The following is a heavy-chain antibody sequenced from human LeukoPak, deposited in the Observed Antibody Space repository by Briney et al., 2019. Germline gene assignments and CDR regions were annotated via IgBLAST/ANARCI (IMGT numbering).Heavy chain of an antibody. D-gene: IGHD4-17*01. CDR1: GFTFKTHA. Sequence: PGGSLRLSCAASGFTFKTHAMSWVRQAPGKGLEWVSRIDDSGVIRSYADSVKGRFTISRDNSKMTLTLQMNSLRAEDTAVYYCTYTGDYGRGGQGTLVTVSS. J-gene: IGHJ4*02. CDR2: IDDSGVIR. CDR3: TYTGDYGR. V-gene: IGHV3-23*01.